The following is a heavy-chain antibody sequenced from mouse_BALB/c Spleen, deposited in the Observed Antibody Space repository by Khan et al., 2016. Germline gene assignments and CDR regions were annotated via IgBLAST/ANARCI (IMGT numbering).Heavy chain of an antibody. D-gene: IGHD2-3*01. J-gene: IGHJ4*01. CDR3: TNRRNYEGYYGEMDC. CDR1: GYTFTDSE. Sequence: QVQLQQSGAELVRPGASVKLSCKALGYTFTDSEMHWVKQTPVHGLEWIGTIHPGSGGTAYNQKFKGKATLTADKSSSTAHMELSSLTAEDSAVYYRTNRRNYEGYYGEMDCWGQGSSVT. CDR2: IHPGSGGT. V-gene: IGHV1-15*01.